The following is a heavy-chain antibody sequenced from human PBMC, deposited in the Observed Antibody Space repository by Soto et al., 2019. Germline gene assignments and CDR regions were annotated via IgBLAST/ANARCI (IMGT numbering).Heavy chain of an antibody. V-gene: IGHV4-38-2*02. D-gene: IGHD3-3*01. CDR3: ARDNYDFWSGTNYYGVDV. J-gene: IGHJ6*02. Sequence: SETLSLTCAVSGYSISSGYYWGWIRQPPGKGLEWIGSIYQNGSTYYNPSLKSRVTISVDTSKNQFSLKLSSVTAADTAVYYCARDNYDFWSGTNYYGVDVWGQGTTVTVSS. CDR2: IYQNGST. CDR1: GYSISSGYY.